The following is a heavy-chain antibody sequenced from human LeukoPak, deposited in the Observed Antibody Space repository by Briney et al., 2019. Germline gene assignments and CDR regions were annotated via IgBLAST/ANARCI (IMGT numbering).Heavy chain of an antibody. D-gene: IGHD6-13*01. Sequence: PSETLSLTCTVSGGSISSSSYYWGWIRQPPGKGLEWIGSIYYSGSTYYNPSLKSRVTISVDTSKNQFSLKLSSVTAADTAVYYCARMVQYSSSWFDYWGQGTRVTVSS. J-gene: IGHJ4*02. CDR1: GGSISSSSYY. CDR2: IYYSGST. V-gene: IGHV4-39*01. CDR3: ARMVQYSSSWFDY.